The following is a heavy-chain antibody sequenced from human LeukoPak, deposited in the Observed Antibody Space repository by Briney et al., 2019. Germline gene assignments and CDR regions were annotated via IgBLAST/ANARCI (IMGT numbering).Heavy chain of an antibody. CDR3: ARNTVVVVPSYYYYYMDV. CDR2: INPSGGRA. V-gene: IGHV1-46*01. Sequence: ASVKVSCKASGYSFTSLYMHWVRQAPGQGLEWMGIINPSGGRASYAQKFQGRITMTRDTSTSTVYMELSSLRSEDTAVYYCARNTVVVVPSYYYYYMDVWGKGTTVTISS. CDR1: GYSFTSLY. J-gene: IGHJ6*03. D-gene: IGHD2-15*01.